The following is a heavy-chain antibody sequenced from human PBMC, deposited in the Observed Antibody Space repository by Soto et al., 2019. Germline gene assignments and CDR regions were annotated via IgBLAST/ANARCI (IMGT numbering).Heavy chain of an antibody. D-gene: IGHD2-8*01. Sequence: EVQLLESGGGLVQPGGSLRLSCAASGFTFSSYAMSWVRQAPGKGLEWVSAISGSGGSTYYADSVKDRFTISRDNSKNTLYLQMNSLRAEDTAVYYCAKDFIVLMVWEGNWGQGTLVTVSS. CDR3: AKDFIVLMVWEGN. CDR2: ISGSGGST. J-gene: IGHJ4*02. CDR1: GFTFSSYA. V-gene: IGHV3-23*01.